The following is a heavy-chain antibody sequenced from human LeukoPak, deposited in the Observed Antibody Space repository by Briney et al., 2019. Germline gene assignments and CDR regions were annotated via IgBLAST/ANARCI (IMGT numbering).Heavy chain of an antibody. J-gene: IGHJ4*02. CDR2: IIPILGIA. V-gene: IGHV1-69*04. D-gene: IGHD2-15*01. CDR1: GGTFSSYA. Sequence: GASVKVSCKASGGTFSSYAISWVRQAPGQGLEWMGRIIPILGIANYAQKFQGRVTITADKSTSTAYMELRSLRSDDTAVYYCARAYCSGGSCYFGNRVAGYFDYWGQGTLVTVSS. CDR3: ARAYCSGGSCYFGNRVAGYFDY.